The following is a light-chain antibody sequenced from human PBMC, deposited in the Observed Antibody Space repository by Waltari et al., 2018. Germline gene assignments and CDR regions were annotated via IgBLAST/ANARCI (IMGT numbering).Light chain of an antibody. V-gene: IGKV4-1*01. Sequence: DIVMTQSPASLAVSLGERATIKCKSSQSIFYSSDNKNYLGWYQQKPGQAPKLLIYWASAREPGVPYRFSGSGSGTDFTLTITSVQAEDVAVYYCHQYYDTLWTFGQGTTVEIK. J-gene: IGKJ1*01. CDR1: QSIFYSSDNKNY. CDR3: HQYYDTLWT. CDR2: WAS.